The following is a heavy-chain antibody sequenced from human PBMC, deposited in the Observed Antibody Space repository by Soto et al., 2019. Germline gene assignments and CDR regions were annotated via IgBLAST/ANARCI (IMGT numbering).Heavy chain of an antibody. V-gene: IGHV4-34*01. CDR3: ARSDNRNSLYGVEV. J-gene: IGHJ6*02. Sequence: SETLSLTWAVNGGSLSGYYWSWIRQSPGKGLEWIGEINHRGSSDYNPSRKSRVTLSIDASMNHVTLELTSVTAADTAVYYCARSDNRNSLYGVEVWGQVTAVTVS. D-gene: IGHD1-7*01. CDR1: GGSLSGYY. CDR2: INHRGSS.